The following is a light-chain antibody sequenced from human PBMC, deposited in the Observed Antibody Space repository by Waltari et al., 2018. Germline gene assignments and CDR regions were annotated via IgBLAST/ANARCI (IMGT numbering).Light chain of an antibody. CDR1: SSNLGSNA. J-gene: IGLJ3*02. CDR2: YDD. CDR3: ATWDDSLSGVV. Sequence: QSVLTQPHSVSEAPRQRVTISCSGSSSNLGSNAVNRYQQLPGKAPKLLIYYDDLLPSGVSVRFSGSKSGTSASLAISGLQSEDEAHYYCATWDDSLSGVVFGGGTKLTVL. V-gene: IGLV1-36*01.